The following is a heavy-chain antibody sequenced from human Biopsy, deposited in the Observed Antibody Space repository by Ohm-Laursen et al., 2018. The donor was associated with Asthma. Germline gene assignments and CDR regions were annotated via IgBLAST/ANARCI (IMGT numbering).Heavy chain of an antibody. CDR3: ARDVMEWYLPAFDF. D-gene: IGHD3-3*01. CDR1: GLTFRSYA. CDR2: GGSYYDGGLK. V-gene: IGHV3-30-3*01. Sequence: SLRLSCAASGLTFRSYAMHWVRQAPGKGLEWVTVGGSYYDGGLKYYADSVNGRFTVSRDDSKNTLYLQMNSLRPDDTAVYYCARDVMEWYLPAFDFWGQGTLVTVSS. J-gene: IGHJ4*02.